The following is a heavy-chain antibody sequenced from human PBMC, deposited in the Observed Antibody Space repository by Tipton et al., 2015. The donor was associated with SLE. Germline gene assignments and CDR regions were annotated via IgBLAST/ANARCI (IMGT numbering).Heavy chain of an antibody. J-gene: IGHJ5*02. CDR3: ARLSAYYRVFDL. V-gene: IGHV4-59*01. CDR1: GGSISSYY. CDR2: IYYSGST. Sequence: GLVKPSETLSLTCTVSGGSISSYYWSWIRQPPGKGLEWIGYIYYSGSTNYNPSLKSRVTISVDTSKNQFSLKLSSVTAADTAVYYCARLSAYYRVFDLWGQGTLVTVSS. D-gene: IGHD3-3*01.